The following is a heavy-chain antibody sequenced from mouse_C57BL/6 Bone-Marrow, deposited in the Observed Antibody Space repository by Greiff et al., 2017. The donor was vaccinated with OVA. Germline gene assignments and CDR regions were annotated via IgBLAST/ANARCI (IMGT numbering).Heavy chain of an antibody. J-gene: IGHJ2*01. CDR3: ARGNYSNYVHY. V-gene: IGHV1-82*01. Sequence: VQLQQSGPELVKPGASVKISCKASGYAFSSSWMNWVKQRPGKGLEWIGRIYPGDGDTNYNGKFKGKATLTADKSSSTAYMQLSSLTSEDSAVYFCARGNYSNYVHYWGQGTTLTVSS. CDR1: GYAFSSSW. D-gene: IGHD2-5*01. CDR2: IYPGDGDT.